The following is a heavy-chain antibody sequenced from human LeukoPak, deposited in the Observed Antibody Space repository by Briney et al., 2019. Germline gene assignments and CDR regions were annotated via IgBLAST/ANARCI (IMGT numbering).Heavy chain of an antibody. CDR2: ISTYNGNT. J-gene: IGHJ5*02. Sequence: ASVKVSCKASGYTFSSYGISWVRQAPGQGLEWMGWISTYNGNTNYAQKFQGRVTMTTDTSTSTAYMELRSLRSDDTAMYYCARSIVAVTTAYNWFDPWGQGTLVTVSS. CDR1: GYTFSSYG. CDR3: ARSIVAVTTAYNWFDP. D-gene: IGHD2-21*02. V-gene: IGHV1-18*01.